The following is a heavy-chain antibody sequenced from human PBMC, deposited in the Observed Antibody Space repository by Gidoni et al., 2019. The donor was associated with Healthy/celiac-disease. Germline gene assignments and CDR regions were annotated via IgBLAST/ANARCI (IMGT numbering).Heavy chain of an antibody. V-gene: IGHV3-53*04. CDR2: IYSGGRT. Sequence: EVLLVESGAGLVPPAGSLRLSCAASRFTVSSNYMSWVRQAPGKGLEWVSVIYSGGRTYYADAGKGRFTISRNNSKKTLYLQMKSLRVEDTAVYYCARAPYYYETAWYFDYWGQGTLVTVSS. D-gene: IGHD3-22*01. CDR1: RFTVSSNY. CDR3: ARAPYYYETAWYFDY. J-gene: IGHJ4*02.